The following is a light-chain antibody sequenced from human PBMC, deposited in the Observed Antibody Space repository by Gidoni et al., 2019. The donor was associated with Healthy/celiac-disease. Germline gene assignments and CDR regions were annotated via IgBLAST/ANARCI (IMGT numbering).Light chain of an antibody. CDR3: QQSYSTPRST. CDR1: QSISSY. CDR2: AAS. V-gene: IGKV1-39*01. Sequence: DIQMTQSPSSLSASVGDRVTITCRASQSISSYLNWYQQKPGKAPKLLFYAASSLQSGVPSRFSGSGSGTDFTLTISSLQPEDFATYYCQQSYSTPRSTFGGGTKVEIK. J-gene: IGKJ4*01.